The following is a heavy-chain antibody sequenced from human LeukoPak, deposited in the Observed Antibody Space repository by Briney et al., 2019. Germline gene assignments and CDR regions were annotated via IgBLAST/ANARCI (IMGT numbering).Heavy chain of an antibody. D-gene: IGHD1-26*01. J-gene: IGHJ3*02. Sequence: ASVKVFCKASGYTFTSNGISWVRQAPGQGLEWMGWISTYNGHTNYAQKVQGRVTMTADTSTSTAYMELRSLRSDDTAVYYCARGGRWELPRPYAFDIWGQGTMVTVSS. CDR1: GYTFTSNG. CDR3: ARGGRWELPRPYAFDI. V-gene: IGHV1-18*01. CDR2: ISTYNGHT.